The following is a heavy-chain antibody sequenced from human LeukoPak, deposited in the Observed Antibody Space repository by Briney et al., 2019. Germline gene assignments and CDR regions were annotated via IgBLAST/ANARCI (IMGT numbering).Heavy chain of an antibody. Sequence: SQTLSLTCTVSCDSMRSSSYPWSWIRPPAGKGLGWIGRSYHTGRPNYKPSISSRVTITVHPSKNQFALKLTSGTASDTAVYYCERVVRSHSESWGQGTLVSVSS. J-gene: IGHJ4*02. CDR2: SYHTGRP. CDR3: ERVVRSHSES. V-gene: IGHV4-61*02. CDR1: CDSMRSSSYP. D-gene: IGHD3-16*02.